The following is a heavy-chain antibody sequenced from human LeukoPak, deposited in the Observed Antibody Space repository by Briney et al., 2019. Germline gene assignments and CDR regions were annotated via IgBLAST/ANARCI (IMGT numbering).Heavy chain of an antibody. J-gene: IGHJ4*02. CDR3: TKSPSFTLGGGYLDS. Sequence: GGSLRLSCVGSGFIFNDYVKHWVRQVPGKGLEWVSGISWNSDLIGYADSVKGRFTISRDNDRNTLHLQMNSLRVEDMAFYYCTKSPSFTLGGGYLDSWVQGSLVTVSS. CDR2: ISWNSDLI. V-gene: IGHV3-9*03. D-gene: IGHD3-22*01. CDR1: GFIFNDYV.